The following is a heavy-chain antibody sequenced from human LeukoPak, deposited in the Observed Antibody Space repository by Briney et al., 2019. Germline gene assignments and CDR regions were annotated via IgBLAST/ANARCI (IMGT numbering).Heavy chain of an antibody. CDR1: GFTFSTYW. D-gene: IGHD2-15*01. Sequence: GGSPRLSCAASGFTFSTYWTHWVRQTLRKGLGWLSRINSGGSSTSDEVSVKGRFTISRDNAKNSVYLQMNSLRAEDTAVYYCARARYCGGGSCFGAFDIWGQGTMVNVSS. V-gene: IGHV3-74*01. J-gene: IGHJ3*02. CDR2: INSGGSST. CDR3: ARARYCGGGSCFGAFDI.